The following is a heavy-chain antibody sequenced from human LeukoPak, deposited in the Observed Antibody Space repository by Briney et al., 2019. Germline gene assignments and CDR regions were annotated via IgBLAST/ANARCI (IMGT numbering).Heavy chain of an antibody. V-gene: IGHV1-46*01. J-gene: IGHJ4*02. CDR3: ARDQEGFDY. CDR2: IYPRDGST. Sequence: GASVKVSCKASGYTFTSNYIHWVRQAPGQGLEWMGMIYPRDGSTSYAQKFQGRVTVTRDTSTSTVHMELSGLRPEDTAVYYSARDQEGFDYWGQGTLVTVSS. CDR1: GYTFTSNY.